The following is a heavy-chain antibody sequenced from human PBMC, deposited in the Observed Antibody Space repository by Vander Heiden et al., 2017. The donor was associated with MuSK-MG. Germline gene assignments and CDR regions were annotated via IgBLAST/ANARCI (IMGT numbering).Heavy chain of an antibody. J-gene: IGHJ6*02. CDR1: GGCISSYY. Sequence: QVQLQESGPGLVKPSETLSLSCTVSGGCISSYYWSWIRQPPGKGLEWVGYIHYRGSPNYNPPLKSRVTISVDTSKTQFSLKLSSVTAADPAVYYCARVGVAVSGTYYYYGMDVWGQGTTVTVSS. CDR2: IHYRGSP. D-gene: IGHD6-19*01. V-gene: IGHV4-59*08. CDR3: ARVGVAVSGTYYYYGMDV.